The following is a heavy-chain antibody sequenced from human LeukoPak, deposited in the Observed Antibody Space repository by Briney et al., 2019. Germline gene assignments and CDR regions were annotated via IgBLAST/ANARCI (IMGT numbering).Heavy chain of an antibody. Sequence: GGSLRLSCAASGFTFSSYSMNWVRQAPGKGLEWVSYISSSSSTIYYADSVKGRFTISRDNAKNSLYLQMNSLRAEDTAVYYCARDTPTYYYDSSGYYLSYWGQGTLVTVSS. CDR3: ARDTPTYYYDSSGYYLSY. CDR1: GFTFSSYS. D-gene: IGHD3-22*01. CDR2: ISSSSSTI. J-gene: IGHJ4*02. V-gene: IGHV3-48*01.